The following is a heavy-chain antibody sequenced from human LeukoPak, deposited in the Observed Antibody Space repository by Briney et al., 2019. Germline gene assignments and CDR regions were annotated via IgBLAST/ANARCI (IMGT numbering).Heavy chain of an antibody. CDR1: GYTFSSYA. CDR2: ISGSGGST. J-gene: IGHJ4*02. Sequence: GGSLRLSCAASGYTFSSYAMSWVRQAPGKGLEWVSAISGSGGSTYYADSVKGRFTISRDNSKNTLYLQMNSLRAEDTAVYYCARDHDYGSGSYLDYWGQGTLVTVSS. D-gene: IGHD3-10*01. CDR3: ARDHDYGSGSYLDY. V-gene: IGHV3-23*01.